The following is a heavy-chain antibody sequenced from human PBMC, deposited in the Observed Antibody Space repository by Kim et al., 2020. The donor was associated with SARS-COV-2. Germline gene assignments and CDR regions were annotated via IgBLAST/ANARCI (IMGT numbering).Heavy chain of an antibody. CDR1: GFTFSSYG. Sequence: GGSLRLSCAASGFTFSSYGMHWVRQAPGKGLEWVAVISYDGSNKYYSDSVKGRFTISRDNSKNTLYLQMNSLRAEDTAVYYCAKDIEGIAMIVVVIPYYYYGRDVWGQGTTVTVSS. D-gene: IGHD3-22*01. CDR3: AKDIEGIAMIVVVIPYYYYGRDV. V-gene: IGHV3-30*18. J-gene: IGHJ6*02. CDR2: ISYDGSNK.